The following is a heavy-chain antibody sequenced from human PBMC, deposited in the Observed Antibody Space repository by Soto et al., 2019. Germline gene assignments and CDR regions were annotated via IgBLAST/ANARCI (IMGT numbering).Heavy chain of an antibody. Sequence: ASVKVSCKASGYTFTSYDINWVRQATGQGLEWMGWMNPNSGNTGYAQKFQGRVTMNRNTSISTAYMELSSLRSEDTAVYYCFQMSDADAFDIWGQGTMVTVSS. CDR2: MNPNSGNT. CDR1: GYTFTSYD. V-gene: IGHV1-8*01. J-gene: IGHJ3*02. CDR3: FQMSDADAFDI.